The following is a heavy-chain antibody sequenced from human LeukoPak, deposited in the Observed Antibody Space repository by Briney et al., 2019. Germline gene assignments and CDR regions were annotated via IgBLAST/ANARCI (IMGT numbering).Heavy chain of an antibody. Sequence: GGSLRLSCAASGFTFSGSVMHWVRQASGKGLEWVGRIRSKANSYATAYAASVKGRFTISRDDSKNTAYLQMNSLKTEDTAVYYCSVNYCSGGSCHMLWGQGTLVTVSS. CDR3: SVNYCSGGSCHML. V-gene: IGHV3-73*01. J-gene: IGHJ4*02. CDR2: IRSKANSYAT. D-gene: IGHD2-15*01. CDR1: GFTFSGSV.